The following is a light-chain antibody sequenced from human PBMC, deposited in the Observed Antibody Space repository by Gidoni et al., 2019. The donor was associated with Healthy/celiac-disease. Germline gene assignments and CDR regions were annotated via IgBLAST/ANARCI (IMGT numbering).Light chain of an antibody. CDR3: QQYGSSQGT. CDR2: GAS. V-gene: IGKV3-20*01. Sequence: EIVLTQSPGTLSLYPGERATLSCRAIQIVSSSYLDWYQQKPGQAPRLLIYGASSSATGIPARFSGSGSWTVFTLTISRLEPEDFAVYYCQQYGSSQGTFGQGTKVEIK. J-gene: IGKJ1*01. CDR1: QIVSSSY.